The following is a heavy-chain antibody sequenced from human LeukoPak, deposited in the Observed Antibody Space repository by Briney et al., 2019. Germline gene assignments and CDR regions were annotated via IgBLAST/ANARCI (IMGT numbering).Heavy chain of an antibody. CDR3: ARGREWELPDY. Sequence: PSETLSLTCTVSGGSISRYYWSWIRQPPGKGLEWIGYIYYSGSTNYNPSLKSRVNISVDTSKNQFSLKLSSVTAAHPAVYYCARGREWELPDYWGQGTLVTVSS. V-gene: IGHV4-59*01. CDR1: GGSISRYY. J-gene: IGHJ4*02. D-gene: IGHD1-26*01. CDR2: IYYSGST.